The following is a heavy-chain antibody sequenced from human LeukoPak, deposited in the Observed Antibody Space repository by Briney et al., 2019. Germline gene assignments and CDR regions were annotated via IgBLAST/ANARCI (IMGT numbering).Heavy chain of an antibody. J-gene: IGHJ4*02. CDR3: ARDGSSSWPFDF. CDR1: GGSLRNYF. D-gene: IGHD6-13*01. Sequence: PSETLSLTCTVSGGSLRNYFWNWVRQPAGEGLEWIGRISTGGSTDYNHSLESRLTMSVDTSKNQFSLRLSSVTAADTAVYYCARDGSSSWPFDFWGQGTLVTVSS. V-gene: IGHV4-4*07. CDR2: ISTGGST.